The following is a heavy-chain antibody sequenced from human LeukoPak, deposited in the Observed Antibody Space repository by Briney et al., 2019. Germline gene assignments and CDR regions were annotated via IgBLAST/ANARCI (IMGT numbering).Heavy chain of an antibody. CDR2: ISSSGSTI. CDR3: ARKGSSSSWSYYMDV. Sequence: PGGSLRLSCAASGFTFSDHYMSWIRQAPGKGLEWVSHISSSGSTIYYTDSVKGRFTISRDNAKNSLYLQMNSLRAEDTAVYYCARKGSSSSWSYYMDVWGKGTTVTVSS. D-gene: IGHD6-13*01. J-gene: IGHJ6*03. CDR1: GFTFSDHY. V-gene: IGHV3-11*01.